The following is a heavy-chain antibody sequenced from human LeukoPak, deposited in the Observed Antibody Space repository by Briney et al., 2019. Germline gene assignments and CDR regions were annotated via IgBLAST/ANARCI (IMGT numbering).Heavy chain of an antibody. J-gene: IGHJ4*02. CDR3: ARLRAAALDY. Sequence: SETLSLTCTVSGGSISSSSYYWGWIRQPPGKGLEWIGSIYYSGSTYYNPSLESRVTISVDTSKNQFSLKLSSVTAADTAVYYCARLRAAALDYWGQGTLVTVSS. CDR1: GGSISSSSYY. V-gene: IGHV4-39*01. D-gene: IGHD6-13*01. CDR2: IYYSGST.